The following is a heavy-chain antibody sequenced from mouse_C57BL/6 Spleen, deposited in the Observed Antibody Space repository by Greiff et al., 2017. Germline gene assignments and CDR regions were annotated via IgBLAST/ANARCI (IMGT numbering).Heavy chain of an antibody. CDR3: AREGMTTGEEDY. CDR2: IHPTSGST. J-gene: IGHJ2*01. V-gene: IGHV1-64*01. D-gene: IGHD1-1*01. Sequence: VQLQQPGAELVKPGASVKLSCTASGYTFTSYWMHWVKQRPGQGLEWIGMIHPTSGSTNYNEKFHSKATMTVNKSSSTAYMQLISLPSEDSAVYYGAREGMTTGEEDYWGQGTTLTVSA. CDR1: GYTFTSYW.